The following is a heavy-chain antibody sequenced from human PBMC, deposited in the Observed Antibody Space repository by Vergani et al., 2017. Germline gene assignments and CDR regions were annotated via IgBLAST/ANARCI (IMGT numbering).Heavy chain of an antibody. CDR2: IYYSGST. CDR3: ARDGYSYGYFDY. J-gene: IGHJ4*02. D-gene: IGHD5-18*01. Sequence: QLQLQESGPGLVKPSETLSLTCTVSGGSISSSSYYWGWIRQPPGKGLEWIGSIYYSGSTYYNPSLKSRVTISVDTSKNQFSLKLSSVTAADTAVYYCARDGYSYGYFDYWGQGTLVTVSS. CDR1: GGSISSSSYY. V-gene: IGHV4-39*07.